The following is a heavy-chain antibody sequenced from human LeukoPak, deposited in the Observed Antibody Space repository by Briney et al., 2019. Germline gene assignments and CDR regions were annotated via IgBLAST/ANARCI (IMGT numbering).Heavy chain of an antibody. CDR1: GGSISSSSYY. J-gene: IGHJ3*02. CDR2: VYYSGST. V-gene: IGHV4-39*07. CDR3: YAYYYDSSGFKAFDI. D-gene: IGHD3-22*01. Sequence: SETLSLTCTVSGGSISSSSYYWGWIRQPPGKGLEWIGSVYYSGSTYYNPSLKSRVTISVDTSKNQFSLKLSSVTAADTAVYYSYAYYYDSSGFKAFDIWGQGAMVTVSS.